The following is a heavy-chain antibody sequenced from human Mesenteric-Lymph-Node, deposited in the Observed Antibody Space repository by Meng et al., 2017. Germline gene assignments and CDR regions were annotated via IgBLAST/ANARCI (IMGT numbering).Heavy chain of an antibody. CDR3: AIERDAFDI. Sequence: ASVKVSCKASGYTFTSYGVSWVRQAPGQGLEWMGWINPNSGGTNYAQKFQGRVTMTRDTSISTAYMELSRLRSDDTAVYYCAIERDAFDIWGQGTMVTVSS. CDR2: INPNSGGT. CDR1: GYTFTSYG. V-gene: IGHV1-2*02. J-gene: IGHJ3*02.